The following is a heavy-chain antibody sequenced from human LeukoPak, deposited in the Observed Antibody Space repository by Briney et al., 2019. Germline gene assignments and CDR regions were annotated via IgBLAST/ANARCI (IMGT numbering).Heavy chain of an antibody. V-gene: IGHV3-9*01. Sequence: PGGSLRLSCAASGFTFDDYAMHWVRQAPGKGLEWVSGISWNSGSIGYADSVKGRFTIFRDNAKNSLYLQMNSLRAEDTALYYCAKSSSYGGPFDPWGQGTLVTVSS. CDR3: AKSSSYGGPFDP. J-gene: IGHJ5*02. CDR1: GFTFDDYA. D-gene: IGHD5-18*01. CDR2: ISWNSGSI.